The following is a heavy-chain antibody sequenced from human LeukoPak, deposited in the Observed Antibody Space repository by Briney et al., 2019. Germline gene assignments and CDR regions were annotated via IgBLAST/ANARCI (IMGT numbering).Heavy chain of an antibody. CDR2: ISAYNGNT. J-gene: IGHJ4*02. D-gene: IGHD3-9*01. Sequence: ASVKVSCKASGYTFTSYGISWVRQAPGQGLEWMGWISAYNGNTNYAQKLQGRVTMTTDTSTSTAYMELRSLRPDDTAVYYCARDGEYYDILTGYPLDYWGQGTLVTVSS. V-gene: IGHV1-18*01. CDR3: ARDGEYYDILTGYPLDY. CDR1: GYTFTSYG.